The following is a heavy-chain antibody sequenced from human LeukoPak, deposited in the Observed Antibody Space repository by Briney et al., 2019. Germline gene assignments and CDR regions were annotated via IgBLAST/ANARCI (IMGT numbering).Heavy chain of an antibody. CDR2: ISYDGSNK. J-gene: IGHJ4*02. CDR1: GFTFSSYA. D-gene: IGHD3-10*01. V-gene: IGHV3-30-3*01. CDR3: ARGDYYGSGSYLDY. Sequence: GGSLRLSCAASGFTFSSYAMHWVRQAPGKGLEWVAVISYDGSNKYYADSVKGRFTISRDNSKNTLYLQMNSLRAKDTAVYYCARGDYYGSGSYLDYWGQGTLVTVSS.